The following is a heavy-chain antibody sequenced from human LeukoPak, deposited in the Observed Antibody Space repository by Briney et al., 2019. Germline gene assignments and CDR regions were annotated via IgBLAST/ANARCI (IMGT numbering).Heavy chain of an antibody. Sequence: GASVKVSCKASGYTFSTCDIYWVRQAAGQGLEWMGWMNPNSGNTGFAHMFQGRVTMTRDTSINTAYMELSSLRSEDTAVYYCARVLGSISHWGQGTLVTVSS. CDR3: ARVLGSISH. CDR2: MNPNSGNT. J-gene: IGHJ4*02. CDR1: GYTFSTCD. V-gene: IGHV1-8*01. D-gene: IGHD1-1*01.